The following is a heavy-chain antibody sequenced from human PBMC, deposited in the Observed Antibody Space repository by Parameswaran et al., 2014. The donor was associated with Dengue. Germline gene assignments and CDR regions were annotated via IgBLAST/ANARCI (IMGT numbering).Heavy chain of an antibody. Sequence: WVRQAPGQGLEWMGWISAYNGNTNYAQKLQGRVTMTTDTSTSTAYMELRSLRSDDTAVYYCARFFYAALPNYDILTGYYYFDYWGQGTLVTVSS. CDR3: ARFFYAALPNYDILTGYYYFDY. V-gene: IGHV1-18*01. D-gene: IGHD3-9*01. CDR2: ISAYNGNT. J-gene: IGHJ4*02.